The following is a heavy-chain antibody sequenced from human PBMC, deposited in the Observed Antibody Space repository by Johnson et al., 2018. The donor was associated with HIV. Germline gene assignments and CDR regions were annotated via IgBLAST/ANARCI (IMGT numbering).Heavy chain of an antibody. Sequence: EVQLVESGGGLVKPGGSLRLSCAASGFTFSSYWMSWVRQAPGKGLEWVANIKQDGSEKYYVDSVKGRFTISRDNSKNTLYLQMNSLRAEDTAVYFCASGDDDGFWGQGTKVTVSS. J-gene: IGHJ3*01. CDR2: IKQDGSEK. V-gene: IGHV3-7*02. CDR3: ASGDDDGF. D-gene: IGHD5-12*01. CDR1: GFTFSSYW.